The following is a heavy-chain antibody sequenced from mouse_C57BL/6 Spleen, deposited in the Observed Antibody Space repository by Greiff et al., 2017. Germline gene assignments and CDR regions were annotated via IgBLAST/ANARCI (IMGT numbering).Heavy chain of an antibody. CDR1: GYTFTSYW. CDR3: AVTGTDYYAMDY. J-gene: IGHJ4*01. CDR2: IDPSDSYT. Sequence: QVQLKQPGAELVKPGASVKLSCKASGYTFTSYWMQWVKQRPGQGLEWIGEIDPSDSYTNYNQKFKGKATQTVDTSSSTAYMQLSSLTSEDSAVYYCAVTGTDYYAMDYWGQGASVTVSS. V-gene: IGHV1-50*01. D-gene: IGHD4-1*01.